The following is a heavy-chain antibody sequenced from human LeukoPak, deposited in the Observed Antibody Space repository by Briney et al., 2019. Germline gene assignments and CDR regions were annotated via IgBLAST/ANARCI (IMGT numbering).Heavy chain of an antibody. CDR1: GFSFSTYA. J-gene: IGHJ4*02. CDR2: ISGSGGYT. Sequence: QPGGSLRLSCAASGFSFSTYAMTWVRQAPGMGLESVSAISGSGGYTYYADSVKGRFTISRDNSKNTLYLQMNSLRAEDTAIYYCAKAEGKNPTGGRWLDWGQGTLVTVSS. V-gene: IGHV3-23*01. D-gene: IGHD6-19*01. CDR3: AKAEGKNPTGGRWLD.